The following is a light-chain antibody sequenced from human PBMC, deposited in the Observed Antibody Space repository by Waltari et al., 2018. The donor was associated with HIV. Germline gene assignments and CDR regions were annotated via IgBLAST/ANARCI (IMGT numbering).Light chain of an antibody. V-gene: IGLV1-47*01. Sequence: QSVLTQPPSASGTPGQRVTISCSGSSSNIGRNYVYWYQQLPGTATKLLIYTNNQRPAGVPDRFSVAKAGTSASLAISGLRSEDEADYDCAAWNDRLSGYVFGTGTKGTV. CDR2: TNN. J-gene: IGLJ1*01. CDR3: AAWNDRLSGYV. CDR1: SSNIGRNY.